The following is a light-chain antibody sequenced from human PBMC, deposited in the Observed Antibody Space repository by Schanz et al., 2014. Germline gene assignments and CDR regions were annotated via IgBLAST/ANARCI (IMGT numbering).Light chain of an antibody. J-gene: IGLJ1*01. V-gene: IGLV2-14*01. CDR2: DVN. Sequence: QSALTQPASVSGSPGQSITISCTGTSSDVGGYNYVSWFQQYPGKAPKLMIYDVNYRPSGASNRFSGSKSGNTASLTISGLQAEDEADYYCSSYTSSSTYVFGTGTKLTVL. CDR1: SSDVGGYNY. CDR3: SSYTSSSTYV.